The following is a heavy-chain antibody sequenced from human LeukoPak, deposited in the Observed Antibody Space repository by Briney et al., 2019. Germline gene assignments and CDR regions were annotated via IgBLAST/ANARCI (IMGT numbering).Heavy chain of an antibody. CDR2: IRYDGSNK. V-gene: IGHV3-30*02. D-gene: IGHD3-10*01. Sequence: GGSLRLSCAASGFTFSSYGMHWVRQAPGKGLEWVAFIRYDGSNKYYADSVKGRFTISRDNSKNTLYLQMNSLRAEDTAVYYCAKLLWFGELQANWFDPWGQGTLVTVSS. J-gene: IGHJ5*02. CDR1: GFTFSSYG. CDR3: AKLLWFGELQANWFDP.